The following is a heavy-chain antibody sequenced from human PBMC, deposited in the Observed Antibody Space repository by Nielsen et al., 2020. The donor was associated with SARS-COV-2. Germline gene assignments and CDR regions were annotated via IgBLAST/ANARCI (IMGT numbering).Heavy chain of an antibody. D-gene: IGHD3-22*01. V-gene: IGHV3-30-3*01. CDR1: GFTFSSYA. J-gene: IGHJ6*02. CDR2: IPYDGSNK. Sequence: GGSLRLSCAASGFTFSSYAMHWVRQAPGKGLEWVAVIPYDGSNKYYADSVKGRFTISRDNSKNTLYLQMNSLRAEDTAVYYCARPQDAEYYDSSGGMDVWGQGTTVTVSS. CDR3: ARPQDAEYYDSSGGMDV.